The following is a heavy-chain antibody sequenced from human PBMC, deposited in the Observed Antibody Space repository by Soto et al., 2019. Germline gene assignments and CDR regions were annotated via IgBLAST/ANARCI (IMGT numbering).Heavy chain of an antibody. CDR2: IHYSGTT. Sequence: QVQLQESGPGLVKSSGTLSLTCAVSGVSISSSHWLTWVRQPPGKGLEWIGEIHYSGTTNYNPPLGIRVTISADKSRNQFSLILSSGTAADTGVYYCARCGYGSSTFGIDVWGQGTTVTVSS. D-gene: IGHD3-10*01. V-gene: IGHV4-4*02. CDR3: ARCGYGSSTFGIDV. CDR1: GVSISSSHW. J-gene: IGHJ6*02.